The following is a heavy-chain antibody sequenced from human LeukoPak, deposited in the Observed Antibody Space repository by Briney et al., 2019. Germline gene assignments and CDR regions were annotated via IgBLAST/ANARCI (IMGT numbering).Heavy chain of an antibody. CDR2: TSWNSGSI. V-gene: IGHV3-9*01. CDR1: GFTFDDYA. Sequence: GGSLRLSCAASGFTFDDYAMHWVRQAPGKGLEWVSGTSWNSGSIGYADSVKGRFTISRDNAKNSLYLQMNSLRAEDTALYYCAKAYDFWSGHFDYWGQGTLVTVSS. J-gene: IGHJ4*01. D-gene: IGHD3-3*01. CDR3: AKAYDFWSGHFDY.